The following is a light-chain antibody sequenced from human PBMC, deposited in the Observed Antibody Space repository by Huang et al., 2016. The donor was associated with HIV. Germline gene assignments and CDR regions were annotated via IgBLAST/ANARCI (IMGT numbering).Light chain of an antibody. J-gene: IGKJ3*01. CDR2: GAS. CDR3: QQNNNWPPRFT. V-gene: IGKV3-15*01. Sequence: EIVMTQSPATLSVSPGERATLSCRASQSVSSNLAWYQQKPGQAPRLLIYGASTRATGIPARFRGSGSGTEFTLTISSLQYEDFAVYYCQQNNNWPPRFTVGPGTKVDIK. CDR1: QSVSSN.